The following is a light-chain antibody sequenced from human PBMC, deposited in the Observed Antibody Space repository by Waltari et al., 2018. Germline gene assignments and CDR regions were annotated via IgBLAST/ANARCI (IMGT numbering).Light chain of an antibody. V-gene: IGLV1-44*01. CDR3: ATWDDSINNPV. Sequence: VLTQPPSASGTSGQRVTLSCSGSLSNIGSNTVNWYQVLPRTAPRLLIFTNTQRPSGFPDRFSASRSSTTASLAISGLQSDDEADYYCATWDDSINNPVFGGGTKLTVL. CDR1: LSNIGSNT. J-gene: IGLJ3*02. CDR2: TNT.